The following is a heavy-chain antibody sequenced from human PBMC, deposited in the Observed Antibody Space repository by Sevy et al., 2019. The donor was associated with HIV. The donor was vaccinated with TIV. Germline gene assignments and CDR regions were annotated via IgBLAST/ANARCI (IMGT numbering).Heavy chain of an antibody. CDR3: SRDGGTLTTPGAFDI. CDR2: IYHTGNT. V-gene: IGHV4-30-2*01. Sequence: SETLSLTCAVSGGSISSGIYSWNWIRQPPGKGLEWIGYIYHTGNTYYNPSLKSRVTISVDTSKNQFSLEMNSVTAADTAIYYCSRDGGTLTTPGAFDIRGQGTMVTVSS. CDR1: GGSISSGIYS. J-gene: IGHJ3*02. D-gene: IGHD4-17*01.